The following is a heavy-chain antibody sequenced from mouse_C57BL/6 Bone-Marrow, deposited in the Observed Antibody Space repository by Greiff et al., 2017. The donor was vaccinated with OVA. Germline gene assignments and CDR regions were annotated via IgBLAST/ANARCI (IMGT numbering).Heavy chain of an antibody. CDR1: GFSLTSYG. V-gene: IGHV2-2*01. Sequence: VQLVESGPGLVQPSQSLSITCTASGFSLTSYGVHWVRQSPGKGLEWLGVIWSGGSTDYNAAFISRLSISKDNSKSQVFFKMNSLQADDTAIYYCARRGYYSNYGFAYWGQGTLVTVSA. CDR3: ARRGYYSNYGFAY. J-gene: IGHJ3*01. D-gene: IGHD2-5*01. CDR2: IWSGGST.